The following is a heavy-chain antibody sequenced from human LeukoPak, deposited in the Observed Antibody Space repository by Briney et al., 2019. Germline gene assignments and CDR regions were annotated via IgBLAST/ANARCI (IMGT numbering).Heavy chain of an antibody. CDR2: IRNSGDNT. V-gene: IGHV3-23*01. CDR3: AKGGGYSYGYVPH. Sequence: GGSLRLSCAASGFTFTSFAMSWVRQAPGNGLEWVSTIRNSGDNTYYADSVKGRFTISRDNSKNTLSLQMNSLRADDTAVYYCAKGGGYSYGYVPHWGQGTLVTVSS. CDR1: GFTFTSFA. J-gene: IGHJ1*01. D-gene: IGHD5-18*01.